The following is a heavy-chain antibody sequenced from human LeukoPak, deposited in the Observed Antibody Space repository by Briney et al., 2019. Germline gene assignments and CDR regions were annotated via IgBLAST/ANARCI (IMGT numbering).Heavy chain of an antibody. J-gene: IGHJ5*02. Sequence: SETLSLTCTVSGGSISSSSYYWGWIRQPPGKGLEWIGSIYYSGSTNYNPSLKSRVTISVDTSKNQFSLKLSSVTAADTAVYYCARQSITGTTWFDPWGQGTLVTVSS. CDR1: GGSISSSSYY. CDR2: IYYSGST. D-gene: IGHD1-20*01. CDR3: ARQSITGTTWFDP. V-gene: IGHV4-39*01.